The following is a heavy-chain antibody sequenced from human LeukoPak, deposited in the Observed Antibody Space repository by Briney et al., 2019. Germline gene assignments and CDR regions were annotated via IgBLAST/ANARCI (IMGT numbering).Heavy chain of an antibody. J-gene: IGHJ4*02. Sequence: GGSLRLSCAASGFTFTKYWMTWVRQASGKGLEWVANIKQDGSEKFYVDSVKGRFTIPRDNAKNSLDLQINSLGAEDTAVYYCARGLDCRSTSCYLDNWGQGTLVTVSS. CDR2: IKQDGSEK. V-gene: IGHV3-7*01. CDR3: ARGLDCRSTSCYLDN. D-gene: IGHD2-2*01. CDR1: GFTFTKYW.